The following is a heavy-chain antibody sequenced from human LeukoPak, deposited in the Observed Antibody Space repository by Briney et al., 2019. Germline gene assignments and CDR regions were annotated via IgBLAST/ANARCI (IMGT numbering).Heavy chain of an antibody. CDR3: AKAPRPKYYHDSSGSPQSEDAFDI. D-gene: IGHD3-22*01. CDR2: INHTGRT. Sequence: PSETLSLTCAVYGGSFSGYYWSWIRQPPGKGLEWIGEINHTGRTSHNPSLKSRVTMSLDTSKNQFSLRLSSVTAADTAVYFCAKAPRPKYYHDSSGSPQSEDAFDIWGQGTMVTVSS. CDR1: GGSFSGYY. V-gene: IGHV4-34*01. J-gene: IGHJ3*02.